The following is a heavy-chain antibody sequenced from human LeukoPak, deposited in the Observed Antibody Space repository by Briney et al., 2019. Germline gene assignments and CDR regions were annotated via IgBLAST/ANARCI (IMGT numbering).Heavy chain of an antibody. V-gene: IGHV4-39*01. D-gene: IGHD3-22*01. CDR2: IYYSGST. Sequence: PSETLSLTCTVSGGSISSSSYYWGWIRQPPGKGLEWIGSIYYSGSTYYNPSLKSRVTISVDTSKNLFSLKLTSVTAADTAAYYCARHSTQVVGLFDCWGQGTLVTVSS. CDR1: GGSISSSSYY. CDR3: ARHSTQVVGLFDC. J-gene: IGHJ4*02.